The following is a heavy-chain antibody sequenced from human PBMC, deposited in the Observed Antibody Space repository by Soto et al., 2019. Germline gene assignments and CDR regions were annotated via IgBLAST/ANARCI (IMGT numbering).Heavy chain of an antibody. CDR3: ANIFGYHPWAADGFDG. CDR2: VSYDGSKE. V-gene: IGHV3-30*18. J-gene: IGHJ3*01. D-gene: IGHD3-3*01. CDR1: GFIFSNYG. Sequence: QVELLQSGGGEVQPGRSLRLSCEASGFIFSNYGMHWVRQSPGKGLEWVAVVSYDGSKEYYAHSVKGRFTISRDNSKKMVHRQMNSLRAEDTAVYFWANIFGYHPWAADGFDGWGQGTMVTVSS.